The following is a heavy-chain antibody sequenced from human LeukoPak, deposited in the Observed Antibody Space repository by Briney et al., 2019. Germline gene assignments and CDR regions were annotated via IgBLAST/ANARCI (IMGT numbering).Heavy chain of an antibody. D-gene: IGHD2-2*01. Sequence: SETLSLTCTVSGGSISSSSYYWGWIRQPPGKGLEWIGSIYYSGSTYYNPSLKSRVTISVDTSKNQFSLKLSSVTAADTAVYYCARGVRDIVVGTEELVYYFDYWGQGTLVTVSS. V-gene: IGHV4-39*07. CDR2: IYYSGST. CDR3: ARGVRDIVVGTEELVYYFDY. CDR1: GGSISSSSYY. J-gene: IGHJ4*02.